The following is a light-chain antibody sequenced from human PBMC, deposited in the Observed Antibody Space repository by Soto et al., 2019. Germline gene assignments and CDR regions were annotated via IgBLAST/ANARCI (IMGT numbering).Light chain of an antibody. Sequence: HSALTQPRSVSESPGQSVTISCTGTSSDVGGYDYVSWYQQHPGKAPKLMIYDVSKRPSGVPDRFSGSKSGNTASLTISGLQAEDEADYYCCSYAGSYTYVFGPGTKVTV. J-gene: IGLJ1*01. V-gene: IGLV2-11*01. CDR1: SSDVGGYDY. CDR3: CSYAGSYTYV. CDR2: DVS.